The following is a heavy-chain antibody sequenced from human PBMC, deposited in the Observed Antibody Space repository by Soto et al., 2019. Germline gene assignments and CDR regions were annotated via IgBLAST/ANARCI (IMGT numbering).Heavy chain of an antibody. CDR2: IIPIFGTA. V-gene: IGHV1-69*01. J-gene: IGHJ5*02. Sequence: QVQLVQSGAEVKKPGSSVKVSCKASGGTFSSYAISWVRQAPGQGLEWMGGIIPIFGTANYAQKFQGRVTITADESTSTAYMELSSLRSEDTAVYYCARGMGVGATANTTWFAPWGQGTLVTVSS. CDR1: GGTFSSYA. D-gene: IGHD1-26*01. CDR3: ARGMGVGATANTTWFAP.